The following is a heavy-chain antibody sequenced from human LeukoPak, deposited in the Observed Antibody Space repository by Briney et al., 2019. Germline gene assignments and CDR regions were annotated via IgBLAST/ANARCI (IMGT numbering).Heavy chain of an antibody. CDR1: GFTVSSNY. CDR3: ASGSKDDYYYGMDV. CDR2: IYSGGST. J-gene: IGHJ6*02. D-gene: IGHD5-24*01. Sequence: GGSLRLSCAASGFTVSSNYMTWVRQAPGKGLEWASVIYSGGSTDYADSVKGRFTISRDKSKNTVYVQMSSLRTEDTAVYYCASGSKDDYYYGMDVWGQGATVTVSS. V-gene: IGHV3-53*01.